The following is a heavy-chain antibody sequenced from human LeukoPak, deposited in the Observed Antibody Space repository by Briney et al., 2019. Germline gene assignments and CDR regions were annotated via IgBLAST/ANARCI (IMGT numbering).Heavy chain of an antibody. J-gene: IGHJ3*02. V-gene: IGHV4-30-2*01. CDR1: SGSISSSSYS. D-gene: IGHD1-7*01. CDR2: IYHSGST. Sequence: SETLSLTCTVSSGSISSSSYSWSWIRQPPGKGLEWIGYIYHSGSTYYNPSLKSRVTISVDRSKNQFSLKLTSVTAADTAVYYCARFPRITGTTSDGFDIWGQGTMVTVSS. CDR3: ARFPRITGTTSDGFDI.